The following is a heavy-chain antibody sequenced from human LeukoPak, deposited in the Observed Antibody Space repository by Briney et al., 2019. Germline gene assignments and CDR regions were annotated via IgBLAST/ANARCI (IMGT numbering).Heavy chain of an antibody. J-gene: IGHJ4*02. Sequence: SETLSLTCTVSGGSVTSGIYHWGWIRQSPGKGLEWIGRIYSSGSTNYNPSLKSRVSMSVDTSKNQFSLKLTSVTAADTAVYYCARGGKATVVTMWGQGILVTVSS. CDR1: GGSVTSGIYH. V-gene: IGHV4-61*01. D-gene: IGHD4-23*01. CDR3: ARGGKATVVTM. CDR2: IYSSGST.